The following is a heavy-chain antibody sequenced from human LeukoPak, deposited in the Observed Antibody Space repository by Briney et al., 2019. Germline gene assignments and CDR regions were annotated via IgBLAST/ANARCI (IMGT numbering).Heavy chain of an antibody. CDR1: GGTFSSYA. V-gene: IGHV1-69*05. CDR2: IIPIFGTA. D-gene: IGHD3-22*01. CDR3: ALLIIDYYDSSEVDY. J-gene: IGHJ4*02. Sequence: SVKVSCKASGGTFSSYAISWVRQAPGQGLEWMGGIIPIFGTANYAQKFQGRVTITTDESTSTAYMELSSLRSEDTAVYYCALLIIDYYDSSEVDYWGQGTLVTVSS.